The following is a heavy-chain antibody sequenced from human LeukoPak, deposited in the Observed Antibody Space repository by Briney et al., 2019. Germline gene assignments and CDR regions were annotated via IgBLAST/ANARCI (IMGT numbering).Heavy chain of an antibody. CDR3: ARVVSGSYYNVNYYYYMDV. CDR1: GYTFTSYD. Sequence: ASVKVSCKASGYTFTSYDINWVRQAPGQGLEWMGWVTPTSGNTGYAQKFQGRVTMTRNTSISTAYMELSSLRSEDTAVYYCARVVSGSYYNVNYYYYMDVWGKGTTVTISS. D-gene: IGHD3-10*01. CDR2: VTPTSGNT. J-gene: IGHJ6*03. V-gene: IGHV1-8*02.